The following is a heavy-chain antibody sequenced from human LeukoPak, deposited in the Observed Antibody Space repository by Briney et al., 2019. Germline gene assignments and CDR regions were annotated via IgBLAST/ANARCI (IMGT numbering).Heavy chain of an antibody. CDR2: IYYSEST. D-gene: IGHD3-22*01. V-gene: IGHV4-39*01. CDR3: ARRSYYDSSGIFDY. J-gene: IGHJ4*02. Sequence: SETLSPTCTVFGGSISSSSYYWGWIRQPPGKGLEWIGSIYYSESTYYNPSLKSRVTISVDTSKNQFSLELSSVTAADTAVYYCARRSYYDSSGIFDYWGQGTLVTVSS. CDR1: GGSISSSSYY.